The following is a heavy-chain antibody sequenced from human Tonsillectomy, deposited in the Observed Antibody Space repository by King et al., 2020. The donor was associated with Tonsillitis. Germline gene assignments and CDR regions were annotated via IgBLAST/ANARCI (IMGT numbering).Heavy chain of an antibody. CDR3: AKSGSGYSLDY. CDR1: GFTFGTYA. J-gene: IGHJ4*02. CDR2: IYSGGGTT. Sequence: VQLVESGGGLVQPGGSLRLSCAASGFTFGTYAMSWVRQAPGKGLEWVSVIYSGGGTTYYADSVKGRFTIYRDNSKNTLYLQVNSLRAEDTAVYYCAKSGSGYSLDYGGQGTLVTVSS. V-gene: IGHV3-23*03. D-gene: IGHD3-22*01.